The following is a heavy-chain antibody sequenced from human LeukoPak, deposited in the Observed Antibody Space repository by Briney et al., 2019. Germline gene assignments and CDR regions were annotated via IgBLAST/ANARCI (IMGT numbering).Heavy chain of an antibody. CDR3: ARHVEAAVVTGFDY. CDR2: IYTSGST. D-gene: IGHD6-13*01. V-gene: IGHV4-4*07. CDR1: GGSISSYY. J-gene: IGHJ4*02. Sequence: PSETLSLTCTVSGGSISSYYWSWIRQPAGKGLEWIGRIYTSGSTNYNPSLKSRVTISVDTSKNQFSLKLSSVTAADTAVYYCARHVEAAVVTGFDYWGQGTLVTVSS.